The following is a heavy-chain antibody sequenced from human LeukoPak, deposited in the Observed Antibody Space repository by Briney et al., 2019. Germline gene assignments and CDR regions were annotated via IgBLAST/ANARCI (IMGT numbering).Heavy chain of an antibody. Sequence: SQTLSLTCTVSGGSISSGGYYWSWIRQHPGKGLEWIGSIYYSGSTNYNPSLQGRVTISLDTSRNQFSLKLSSVTAADTAVYYCASGDNDPLFDYWGQGTLVTVSS. CDR3: ASGDNDPLFDY. D-gene: IGHD1-1*01. CDR2: IYYSGST. J-gene: IGHJ4*02. V-gene: IGHV4-31*03. CDR1: GGSISSGGYY.